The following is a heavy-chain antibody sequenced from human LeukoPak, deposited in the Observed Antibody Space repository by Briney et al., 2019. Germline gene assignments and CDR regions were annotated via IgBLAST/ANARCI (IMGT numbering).Heavy chain of an antibody. CDR3: ARQKYSSSWDFDY. CDR1: GFTFTSYV. J-gene: IGHJ4*02. V-gene: IGHV3-30*03. Sequence: GRSLRLSCAASGFTFTSYVMHWVRQAPGKGLEWVALISYDGSNKYYADSVKGRSTISRDNSKNTLYLQMNSLRAEDTAVYYCARQKYSSSWDFDYWGQGTLVTVSS. D-gene: IGHD6-13*01. CDR2: ISYDGSNK.